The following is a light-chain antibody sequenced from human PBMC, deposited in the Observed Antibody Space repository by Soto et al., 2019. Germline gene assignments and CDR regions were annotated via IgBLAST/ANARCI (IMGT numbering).Light chain of an antibody. CDR2: DAS. CDR1: QSVSSY. CDR3: QQRSTWPPRFT. Sequence: EIVLTQSPATLSLSPGERATLSCRASQSVSSYLAWYQQKPGQAPRLLIYDASNRATGIPARFSGSGSGTDFTLTISSLAPEDFAVYYCQQRSTWPPRFTFGPGTKVDIK. J-gene: IGKJ3*01. V-gene: IGKV3-11*01.